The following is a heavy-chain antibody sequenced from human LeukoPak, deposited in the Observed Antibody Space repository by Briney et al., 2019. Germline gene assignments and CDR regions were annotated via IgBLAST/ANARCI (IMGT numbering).Heavy chain of an antibody. CDR1: GFTFSSYA. V-gene: IGHV3-23*01. CDR2: ISGSGGST. CDR3: AKTPYYDILTGYSACYFDY. Sequence: GGSLRLSCAASGFTFSSYAMTWVRQAPGKGLEWVSTISGSGGSTYYADSVKGRFTISRDNSKNTLYLQMNSLRAEDTAVYYCAKTPYYDILTGYSACYFDYWGQGTLVTVSS. D-gene: IGHD3-9*01. J-gene: IGHJ4*02.